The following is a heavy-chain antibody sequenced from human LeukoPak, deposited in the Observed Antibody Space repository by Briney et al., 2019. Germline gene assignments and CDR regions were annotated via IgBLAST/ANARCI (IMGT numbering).Heavy chain of an antibody. CDR1: GGSISSGGYS. V-gene: IGHV4-30-2*01. J-gene: IGHJ2*01. Sequence: SQTLSLTCAVSGGSISSGGYSWSWIRQPPGKGLEWIGYIYHSGSTYYNPSLKSRVTISVDRSKNQFSLKLTSVTAADTAVYYCARGWLQFYWYFDLWGRGTLVTVSS. D-gene: IGHD5-24*01. CDR3: ARGWLQFYWYFDL. CDR2: IYHSGST.